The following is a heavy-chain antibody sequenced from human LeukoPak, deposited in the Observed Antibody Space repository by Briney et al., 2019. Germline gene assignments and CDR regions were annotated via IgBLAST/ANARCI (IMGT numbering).Heavy chain of an antibody. CDR3: AKRFYSDYYDSSGNYYDAFDI. J-gene: IGHJ3*02. V-gene: IGHV3-23*01. D-gene: IGHD3-22*01. Sequence: PGGSLRLSCAASGFTFSSCAMSWVRQAPGKGLEWVSAISGSGGSTYYADSVKGRFTISRDNSKNTLYLQMNSLRAEDTAVYYCAKRFYSDYYDSSGNYYDAFDIWGQGTMVTVSS. CDR2: ISGSGGST. CDR1: GFTFSSCA.